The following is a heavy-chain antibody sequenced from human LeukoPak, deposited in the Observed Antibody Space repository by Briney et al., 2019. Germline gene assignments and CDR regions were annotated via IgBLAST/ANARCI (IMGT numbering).Heavy chain of an antibody. D-gene: IGHD2-2*01. J-gene: IGHJ1*01. V-gene: IGHV1-69*05. CDR3: ARGPLGYCSSTSCYDASLYFQH. CDR2: IIPIFGTA. Sequence: GASVKVSCKASGGTFSSYTISWVRQAPGQGLEWMGRIIPIFGTANYAQKFQGRVTITTDESTSTAYMELSSLRSEDTAVYYCARGPLGYCSSTSCYDASLYFQHWGQGTLVTVSS. CDR1: GGTFSSYT.